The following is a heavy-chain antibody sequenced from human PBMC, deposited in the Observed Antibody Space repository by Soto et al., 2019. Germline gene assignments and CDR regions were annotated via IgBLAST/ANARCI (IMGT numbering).Heavy chain of an antibody. V-gene: IGHV4-34*01. CDR1: CGSFSGYY. J-gene: IGHJ6*02. Sequence: PSETVSLTCAVYCGSFSGYYWSWIRQPPGKGLEWIGEINHSGSTNYNPSLKSRVTISVDTSKNQFSLKLSSVTAADTAVYYCARVRITMVRGVVYYYYGMDVWGQGTTVTVSS. CDR3: ARVRITMVRGVVYYYYGMDV. D-gene: IGHD3-10*01. CDR2: INHSGST.